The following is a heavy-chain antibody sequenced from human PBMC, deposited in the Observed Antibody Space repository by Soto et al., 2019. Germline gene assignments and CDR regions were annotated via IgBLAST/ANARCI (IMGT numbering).Heavy chain of an antibody. J-gene: IGHJ4*02. CDR2: IIHSGST. V-gene: IGHV4-34*12. CDR1: GDSFSGYY. CDR3: ARRSGRTSTTVTVTV. D-gene: IGHD4-17*01. Sequence: QVQLQQWGAGLLKPSETLSLTCAVYGDSFSGYYWNWIRQPPGKGLEWIGEIIHSGSTHYNPSLKSRVTMSVDTSKNQFSLKLSSVPAADTAVYYCARRSGRTSTTVTVTVWGPGTLVTVSS.